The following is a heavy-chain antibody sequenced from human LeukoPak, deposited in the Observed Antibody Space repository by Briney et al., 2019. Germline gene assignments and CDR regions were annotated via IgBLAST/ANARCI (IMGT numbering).Heavy chain of an antibody. V-gene: IGHV1-8*01. CDR2: MSPNSGNT. CDR1: VYTFTSYD. Sequence: GASVKVSCKASVYTFTSYDINWVRQATGQGPERMGWMSPNSGNTGYAQKFQGRVTMTRITSISTAYMVLSSLRSEDTAVYYCARVGAYGGNSGSWFYWGQGTLVTVSS. CDR3: ARVGAYGGNSGSWFY. J-gene: IGHJ4*02. D-gene: IGHD4-23*01.